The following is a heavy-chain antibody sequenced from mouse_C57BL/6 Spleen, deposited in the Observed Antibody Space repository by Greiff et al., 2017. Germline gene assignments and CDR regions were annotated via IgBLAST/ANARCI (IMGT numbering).Heavy chain of an antibody. D-gene: IGHD1-1*01. Sequence: VQLQQSGAELVKPGASVKISCKASGYAFSSYWMNWVKQRPGKGLEWIGQIYPGDGDTNYNGKFQGKGTLTADKSSSTAYMQLSSLTSEDSAVDFCARLGYYYGRAMDYWGQGTSVTVSS. CDR3: ARLGYYYGRAMDY. V-gene: IGHV1-80*01. CDR2: IYPGDGDT. CDR1: GYAFSSYW. J-gene: IGHJ4*01.